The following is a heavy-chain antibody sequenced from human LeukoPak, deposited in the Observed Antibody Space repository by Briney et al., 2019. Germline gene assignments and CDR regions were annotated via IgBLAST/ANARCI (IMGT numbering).Heavy chain of an antibody. J-gene: IGHJ4*02. V-gene: IGHV3-23*01. CDR3: AKWGDYDVLTGYYVSDY. Sequence: GASLRLSCAASGFTFSNYAMSWVRQAPGKXXXXXXXXXGVGSGIYYAESMKSRFPISRDNSKNTLYLQINSLRAEDTAVYYCAKWGDYDVLTGYYVSDYWGQGTLVTVSS. D-gene: IGHD3-9*01. CDR2: XXGVGSGI. CDR1: GFTFSNYA.